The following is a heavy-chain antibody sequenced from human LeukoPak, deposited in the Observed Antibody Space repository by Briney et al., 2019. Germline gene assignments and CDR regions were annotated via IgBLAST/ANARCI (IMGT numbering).Heavy chain of an antibody. D-gene: IGHD3-10*01. CDR2: ISGSGSTT. Sequence: PGGSLRLSCAASGFTFNSYAMSWVRQAPRKGLEWVSAISGSGSTTYYADSVKGRFTMSRDNSKNTFYLHMNRLRGEDTAVYYCAKGEGGSGSYINAFDIWGQGTMVTVSS. J-gene: IGHJ3*02. V-gene: IGHV3-23*01. CDR1: GFTFNSYA. CDR3: AKGEGGSGSYINAFDI.